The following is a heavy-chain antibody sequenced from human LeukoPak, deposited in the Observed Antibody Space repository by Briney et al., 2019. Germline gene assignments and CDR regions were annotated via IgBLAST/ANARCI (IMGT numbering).Heavy chain of an antibody. V-gene: IGHV3-74*01. CDR1: GFTFSDYW. D-gene: IGHD6-6*01. CDR3: ARDLSYSSSSGVFDY. J-gene: IGHJ4*02. Sequence: GGSLRLSCAASGFTFSDYWMHWVRQAPGKGLVWVSRINTDGSFTRYADSVQGRFTISRDTAKNTLFLQMNSLRAEDTAVYYCARDLSYSSSSGVFDYWGQGTLVTVSS. CDR2: INTDGSFT.